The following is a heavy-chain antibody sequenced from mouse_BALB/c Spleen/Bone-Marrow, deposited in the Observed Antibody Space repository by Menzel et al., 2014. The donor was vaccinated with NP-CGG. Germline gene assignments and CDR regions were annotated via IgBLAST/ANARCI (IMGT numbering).Heavy chain of an antibody. D-gene: IGHD2-14*01. Sequence: QVQLQQPGAKLVRPGVSVKISCKGSGYTFTDHAIHWVKRSHAKSLEWIGVISGYYGDAIYNQKFKGKATMTVDKSSSTAYMELARLTSEDSAIYYCARSAKVRNAMDYWGQGTSVTVSS. V-gene: IGHV1S137*01. CDR2: ISGYYGDA. J-gene: IGHJ4*01. CDR3: ARSAKVRNAMDY. CDR1: GYTFTDHA.